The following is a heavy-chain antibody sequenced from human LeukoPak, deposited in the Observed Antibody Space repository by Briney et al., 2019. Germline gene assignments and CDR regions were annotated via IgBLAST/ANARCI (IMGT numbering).Heavy chain of an antibody. CDR2: IYYSGST. CDR3: ARDGAAQGFDY. V-gene: IGHV4-59*01. CDR1: GGSISSYY. J-gene: IGHJ4*02. D-gene: IGHD6-6*01. Sequence: SETLSLTCTVSGGSISSYYWSWIRQPPGKGMEWIGYIYYSGSTNYNPSLKSRVTISVDTSKNQFSLKLSSVTAADTAVYYCARDGAAQGFDYWGQGTLVTVSS.